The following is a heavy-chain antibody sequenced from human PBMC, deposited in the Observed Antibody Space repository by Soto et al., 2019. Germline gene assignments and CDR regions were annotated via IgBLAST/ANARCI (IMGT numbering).Heavy chain of an antibody. CDR1: GYSFTSYA. J-gene: IGHJ4*02. CDR2: INAGNGNT. V-gene: IGHV1-3*01. D-gene: IGHD3-10*01. Sequence: SVKVSCKASGYSFTSYAMQWVRQAPGQRLEWMGWINAGNGNTKYSQKFQGRVTITRDTSTSTAYMELRSLRSDDTAVYYCARGIPYGSGSYGYYFDYWGQGTLVTVSS. CDR3: ARGIPYGSGSYGYYFDY.